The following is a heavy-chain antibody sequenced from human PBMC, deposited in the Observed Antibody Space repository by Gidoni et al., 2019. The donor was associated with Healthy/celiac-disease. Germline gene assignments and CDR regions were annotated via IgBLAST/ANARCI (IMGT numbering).Heavy chain of an antibody. D-gene: IGHD3-3*01. CDR3: ARDRVTIFGVVNYYYYGMDV. Sequence: EVQLVESGGGLVQPGGSLRVSCEASGLTFSRYEMNWVSQAPGKGLDWVSYISSVGSTIYYADSVKGRFPISRDNAKNSLYLQMNSLRAEDTAVYYCARDRVTIFGVVNYYYYGMDVWGQGTTVTVSS. CDR1: GLTFSRYE. J-gene: IGHJ6*02. V-gene: IGHV3-48*03. CDR2: ISSVGSTI.